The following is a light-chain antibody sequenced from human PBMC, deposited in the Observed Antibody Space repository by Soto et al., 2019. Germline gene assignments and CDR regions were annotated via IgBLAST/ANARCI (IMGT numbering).Light chain of an antibody. J-gene: IGLJ2*01. Sequence: QSVLTQPPSVSGAPGQRVTISCTGSSSNIGAGYDVHWYQQLPGTAPKLLIYGNSNRPSGVPDRFSGSKSGTSASLAITGLQAEDEGEYYCQSYDSSLSGVVFGGGTKPPVL. CDR1: SSNIGAGYD. CDR2: GNS. CDR3: QSYDSSLSGVV. V-gene: IGLV1-40*01.